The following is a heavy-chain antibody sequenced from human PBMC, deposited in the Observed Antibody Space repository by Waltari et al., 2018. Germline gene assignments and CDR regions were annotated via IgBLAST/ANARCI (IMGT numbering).Heavy chain of an antibody. Sequence: EVQLVESGGNLIQPGGSLRLSCAASGFTVSTNFISWVRQAPGKGLEWVLIIYRGGNTYYAGSVKGRFTISRDNYKNMVYLEMNSLRAEDTAVYYCAKQSPSYTRGWYPLESWGPGTLVTVSP. D-gene: IGHD6-19*01. CDR3: AKQSPSYTRGWYPLES. CDR1: GFTVSTNF. V-gene: IGHV3-53*01. J-gene: IGHJ4*02. CDR2: IYRGGNT.